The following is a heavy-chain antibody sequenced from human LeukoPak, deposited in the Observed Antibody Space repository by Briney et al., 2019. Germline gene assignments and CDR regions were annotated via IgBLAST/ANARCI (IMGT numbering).Heavy chain of an antibody. CDR3: ARGDTSGWRTPNDDY. CDR2: ISSSGNTI. Sequence: GGSLGLSCAASGFTFSDYYMSWIRQAPGKGLEWVSYISSSGNTIYYADSVKGRFTISRDNAKNSLYLQMNSLRADDTAVYYCARGDTSGWRTPNDDYWGQGTLVTVSS. D-gene: IGHD6-19*01. J-gene: IGHJ4*02. CDR1: GFTFSDYY. V-gene: IGHV3-11*01.